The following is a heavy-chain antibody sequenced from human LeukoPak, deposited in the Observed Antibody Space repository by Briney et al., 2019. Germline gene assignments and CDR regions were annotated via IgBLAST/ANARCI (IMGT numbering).Heavy chain of an antibody. J-gene: IGHJ5*02. Sequence: GASVKVSCKASGYTFTGYYMHWVRQAPGQGLEWMGWINPNSGGTNYAQKFQGRVTMTRDTSISTAYMELSRLRFDDTVVYYCAKDPFDQMLPENWFDPWGQGTLVTVSS. CDR3: AKDPFDQMLPENWFDP. D-gene: IGHD2-2*01. CDR1: GYTFTGYY. CDR2: INPNSGGT. V-gene: IGHV1-2*02.